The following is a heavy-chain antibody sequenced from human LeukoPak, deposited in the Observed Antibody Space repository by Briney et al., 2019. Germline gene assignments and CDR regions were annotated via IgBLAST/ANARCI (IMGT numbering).Heavy chain of an antibody. Sequence: GSLRLSCAASGFTFSDYYMSWIRQAPGKGLEWVSYISSSGSTIYYADSVKGRFTISRDNDKNSLYLQMNSLRAEDTAVYYCARDAAAGMDWFDPWGQETLVTVSS. D-gene: IGHD6-13*01. V-gene: IGHV3-11*01. J-gene: IGHJ5*02. CDR3: ARDAAAGMDWFDP. CDR2: ISSSGSTI. CDR1: GFTFSDYY.